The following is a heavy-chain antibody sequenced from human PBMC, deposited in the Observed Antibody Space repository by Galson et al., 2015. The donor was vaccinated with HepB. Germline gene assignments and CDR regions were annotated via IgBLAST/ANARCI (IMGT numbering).Heavy chain of an antibody. Sequence: CAASGFTFTDYYMSWIRQAPGKGLEWVSYITRISSYTNYADSVKGRFTISRDNAKNSLYLQMNSLRAEDTAVYYCARSPRPTYYYDSSYFDYWGQGTLVTVSS. V-gene: IGHV3-11*06. CDR3: ARSPRPTYYYDSSYFDY. J-gene: IGHJ4*02. D-gene: IGHD3-22*01. CDR2: ITRISSYT. CDR1: GFTFTDYY.